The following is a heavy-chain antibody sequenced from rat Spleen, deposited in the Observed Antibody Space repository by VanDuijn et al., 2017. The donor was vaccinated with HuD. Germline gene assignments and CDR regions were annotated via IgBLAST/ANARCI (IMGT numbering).Heavy chain of an antibody. Sequence: EVQLVESGGGLVQPGRSLKLSCATSGFTFGNHAMAWVRQAPTKGLEWVSSINTDGGSTYYLDSVKGRFTISRDNAENTVFLQMNSLRSEDTATYYCVRRDYGYPFDYWGQGVVVTVSS. V-gene: IGHV5S13*01. J-gene: IGHJ2*01. CDR1: GFTFGNHA. CDR2: INTDGGST. CDR3: VRRDYGYPFDY. D-gene: IGHD1-7*01.